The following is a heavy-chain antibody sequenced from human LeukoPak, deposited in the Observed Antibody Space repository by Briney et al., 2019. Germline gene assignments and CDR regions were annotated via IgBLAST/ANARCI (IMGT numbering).Heavy chain of an antibody. D-gene: IGHD3-16*01. Sequence: SETLSLTCTVSGYSISSGYYWGWIRQPPGKGLECIGYIYHTGSTYHNPSLKSRVTISVDTSKNQFSLSLSSVTAADTAVYYCARPGLRGAFDVWGQGTMVTVSS. J-gene: IGHJ3*01. V-gene: IGHV4-38-2*02. CDR1: GYSISSGYY. CDR3: ARPGLRGAFDV. CDR2: IYHTGST.